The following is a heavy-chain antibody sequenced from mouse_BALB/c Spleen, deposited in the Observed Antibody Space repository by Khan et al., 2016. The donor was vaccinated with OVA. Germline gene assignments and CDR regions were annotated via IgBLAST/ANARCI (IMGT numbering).Heavy chain of an antibody. D-gene: IGHD3-3*01. Sequence: VELVESGPGLVAPSQSLSTTCTVTGFSLTSYAIHWIRQPPGKGLEWWGVIWAGGSTNYNSALMSRLSISKDNSKSQVFLKMNSLQTHDTAMYYCARNRGTDYFDYWGQGTTLTVSS. J-gene: IGHJ2*01. CDR2: IWAGGST. V-gene: IGHV2-9*02. CDR1: GFSLTSYA. CDR3: ARNRGTDYFDY.